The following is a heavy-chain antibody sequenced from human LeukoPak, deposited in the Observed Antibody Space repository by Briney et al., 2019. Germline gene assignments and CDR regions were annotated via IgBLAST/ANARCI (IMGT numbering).Heavy chain of an antibody. CDR1: GFPFSTYS. D-gene: IGHD3/OR15-3a*01. V-gene: IGHV3-21*04. CDR2: ISSSSSYL. CDR3: AKGSGTGYYMYFDL. Sequence: GGSLRLSCAASGFPFSTYSMHWVRQAPGKGLEWVSSISSSSSYLYYADSVKGRFTISRDNSKNTLYLQMNSLRAEDTAVYYCAKGSGTGYYMYFDLWGRGTLVTVSS. J-gene: IGHJ2*01.